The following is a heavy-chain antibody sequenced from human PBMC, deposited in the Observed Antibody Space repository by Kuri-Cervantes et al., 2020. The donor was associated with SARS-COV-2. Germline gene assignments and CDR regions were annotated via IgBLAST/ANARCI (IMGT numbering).Heavy chain of an antibody. CDR2: ISSSSSYI. CDR3: AKTKGVDTAMDCIDY. J-gene: IGHJ4*02. Sequence: GGSLRLSCAVSGFTVSSYGMNWVRQAPGKGLEWVSSISSSSSYIYYADSVKGRFTISRDNAKNSLYLQMNSLRAGDTAVYYCAKTKGVDTAMDCIDYWGQGTLVTVSS. V-gene: IGHV3-21*01. D-gene: IGHD5-18*01. CDR1: GFTVSSYG.